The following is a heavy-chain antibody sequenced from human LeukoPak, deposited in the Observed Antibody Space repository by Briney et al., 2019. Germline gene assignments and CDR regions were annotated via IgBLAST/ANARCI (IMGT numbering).Heavy chain of an antibody. CDR3: ARRDLRDKGRFDY. J-gene: IGHJ4*02. CDR1: GGSISSSNW. CDR2: IYHSGST. D-gene: IGHD5/OR15-5a*01. Sequence: SETLSLTCAVSGGSISSSNWWSWVRQPPGKGLEWIGEIYHSGSTNYNPSLKSRVTISVDKSKNQFSLKLSSVTAADTAVSYCARRDLRDKGRFDYWGQGTLVTVSS. V-gene: IGHV4-4*02.